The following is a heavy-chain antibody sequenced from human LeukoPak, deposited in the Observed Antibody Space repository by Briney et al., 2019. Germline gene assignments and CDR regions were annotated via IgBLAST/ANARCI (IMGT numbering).Heavy chain of an antibody. CDR3: AGIRTTIMDY. J-gene: IGHJ4*02. V-gene: IGHV3-48*03. CDR1: VFTFNNYE. D-gene: IGHD5-12*01. CDR2: ISRSGSTI. Sequence: GGSLRLSCAASVFTFNNYEMKWVRQAPGKGLEWVSYISRSGSTIYYADCVKGRFTISRDIAKNSVYLQVNSLRADDTAVYHCAGIRTTIMDYWGQGTLVTVSS.